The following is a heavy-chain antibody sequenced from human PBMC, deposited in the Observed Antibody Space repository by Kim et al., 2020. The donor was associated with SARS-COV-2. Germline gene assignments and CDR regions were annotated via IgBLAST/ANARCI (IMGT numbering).Heavy chain of an antibody. CDR3: SRGGLPADQLLYF. CDR2: IIPILGTT. J-gene: IGHJ4*01. Sequence: SVKVSCKASGGSFSGHAISWVRQAPGQGLEWMGAIIPILGTTKYEPRFQGRVTLTAEESTGTAYMELTSLRSDDTAGYFLSRGGLPADQLLYF. D-gene: IGHD2-2*01. V-gene: IGHV1-69*13. CDR1: GGSFSGHA.